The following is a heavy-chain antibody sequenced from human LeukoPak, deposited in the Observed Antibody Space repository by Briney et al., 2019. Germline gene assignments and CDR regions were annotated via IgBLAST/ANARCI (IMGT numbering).Heavy chain of an antibody. V-gene: IGHV4-34*01. Sequence: SETLSLTCAVYGESFSGYYWRWIRLPPGKGLEWIGNINHSGSTKYAPSLKSRVTISVDTSKSQFSLKVSSVTAADTAVYYCARGRGFCGGGGCYSGEFDYWGQGTLVTVSA. CDR1: GESFSGYY. J-gene: IGHJ4*02. CDR3: ARGRGFCGGGGCYSGEFDY. D-gene: IGHD2-15*01. CDR2: INHSGST.